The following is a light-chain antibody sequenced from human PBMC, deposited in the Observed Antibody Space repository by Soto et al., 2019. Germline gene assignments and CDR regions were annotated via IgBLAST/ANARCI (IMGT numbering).Light chain of an antibody. J-gene: IGLJ2*01. CDR3: QSYDSSLSGVL. CDR1: SSNIGAGSD. Sequence: QSVLTQPPSVSGAPGQRVTISCTGSSSNIGAGSDVHWYQQLPGTAPKLLIYGNNNRPSGVPDRFSGSKSGTSASLAITGLQAADEADYYCQSYDSSLSGVLFGGGTKLTVL. V-gene: IGLV1-40*01. CDR2: GNN.